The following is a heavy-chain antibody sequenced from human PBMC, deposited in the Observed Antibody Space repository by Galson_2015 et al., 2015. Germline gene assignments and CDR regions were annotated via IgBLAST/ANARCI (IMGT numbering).Heavy chain of an antibody. CDR3: ARDFGSSGWYDGDSCFGMDV. Sequence: SLRLSCAASGFTFSSYAMHWVRQAPGKGLEWVAVISYDGSNKYYADSVKGRFTISRDNSKNTVDLQMNSLRAEDTAVYYCARDFGSSGWYDGDSCFGMDVWGQGTTVTVSS. V-gene: IGHV3-30-3*01. CDR1: GFTFSSYA. J-gene: IGHJ6*02. CDR2: ISYDGSNK. D-gene: IGHD6-19*01.